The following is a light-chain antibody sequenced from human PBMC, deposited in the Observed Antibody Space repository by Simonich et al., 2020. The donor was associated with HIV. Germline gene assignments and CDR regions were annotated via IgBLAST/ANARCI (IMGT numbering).Light chain of an antibody. CDR3: QQSYNTPRT. J-gene: IGKJ1*01. CDR1: QSISSG. V-gene: IGKV1-39*01. CDR2: AAS. Sequence: DIQMTQSPSTLSASVGDRVTITCRASQSISSGLALYQQKPGKAPKLLIYAASSLQSGGPSRFSGSGSGTDFTLTISSLQPEDFATYYCQQSYNTPRTFGQGSKVEIK.